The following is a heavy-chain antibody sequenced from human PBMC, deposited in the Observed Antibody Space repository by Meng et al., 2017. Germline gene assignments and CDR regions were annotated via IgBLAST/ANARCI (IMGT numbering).Heavy chain of an antibody. CDR2: IIPIFGTA. Sequence: SVKVSCKASGGTFSSYAISWVRQAPGQGLEWMGGIIPIFGTANYAQKFQGRVTITADKSTSTAYMELSSLRSEDTAVYYCARDGYCSGGSCYDMDVWGQGTTVTVSS. V-gene: IGHV1-69*06. CDR3: ARDGYCSGGSCYDMDV. J-gene: IGHJ6*02. CDR1: GGTFSSYA. D-gene: IGHD2-15*01.